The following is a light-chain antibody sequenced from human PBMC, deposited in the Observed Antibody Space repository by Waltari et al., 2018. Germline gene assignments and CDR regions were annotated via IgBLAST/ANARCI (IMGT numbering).Light chain of an antibody. Sequence: CLASQSISGGFAWYQQKPGKAPKLLIYKASTLESGGPSRFSGSGSGTEFTLTINSLQPDDFATYYCQQYDTFMWTVGQGTKVDI. CDR3: QQYDTFMWT. CDR1: QSISGG. V-gene: IGKV1-5*03. CDR2: KAS. J-gene: IGKJ1*01.